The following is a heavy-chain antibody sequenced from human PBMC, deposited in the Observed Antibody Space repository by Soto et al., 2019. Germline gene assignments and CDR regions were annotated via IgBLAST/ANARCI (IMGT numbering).Heavy chain of an antibody. CDR1: GCTFSSYS. Sequence: GASVKVSCKPSGCTFSSYSISWVRQAPGQGLECMGGIIPIFGTANYAQKFQGRVTITADESTSTAYMELSSLRSEDTAVYYCARDREAVAGTSGGMDVWGQGTTVTVSS. CDR2: IIPIFGTA. D-gene: IGHD6-19*01. CDR3: ARDREAVAGTSGGMDV. J-gene: IGHJ6*02. V-gene: IGHV1-69*13.